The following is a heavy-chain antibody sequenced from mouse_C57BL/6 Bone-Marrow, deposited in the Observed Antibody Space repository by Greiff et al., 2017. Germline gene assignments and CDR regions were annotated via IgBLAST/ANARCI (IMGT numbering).Heavy chain of an antibody. Sequence: VMLVESGPGLVQPSQSLSITCTVSGFSLTSYGVHWVRQSPGKGLEWLGVIWRGGSTDYNAAFMSRLSITKDNSKSQVFFKMNSLQADDTAIYYCAKRGVIPYAMDYWGQGTSVTVSS. J-gene: IGHJ4*01. CDR3: AKRGVIPYAMDY. CDR2: IWRGGST. V-gene: IGHV2-5*01. CDR1: GFSLTSYG. D-gene: IGHD1-1*01.